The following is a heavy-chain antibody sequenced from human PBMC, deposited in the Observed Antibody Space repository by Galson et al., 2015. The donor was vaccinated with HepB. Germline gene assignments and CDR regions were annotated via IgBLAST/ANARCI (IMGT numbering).Heavy chain of an antibody. CDR1: GFTFSNAW. CDR3: TTDFVRGVFDY. D-gene: IGHD3-10*02. V-gene: IGHV3-15*01. J-gene: IGHJ4*02. Sequence: SLRLSCAASGFTFSNAWMSWVRQAPGKGLEWVGRIKSKTDGGTTDYAAPVKGRFTISRDDSKNTLYLQMNSLKTEDTAVYYCTTDFVRGVFDYWGQGTLVTVSS. CDR2: IKSKTDGGTT.